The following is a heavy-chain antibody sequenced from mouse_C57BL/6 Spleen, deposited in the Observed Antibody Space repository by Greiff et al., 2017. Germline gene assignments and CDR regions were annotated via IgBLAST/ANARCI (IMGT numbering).Heavy chain of an antibody. CDR3: ARSNYNYFDY. V-gene: IGHV1-54*01. D-gene: IGHD2-5*01. CDR1: GYAFTNYL. J-gene: IGHJ2*01. CDR2: LNPGSGGT. Sequence: VQLQQSGAELVRPGTSVKVSCKASGYAFTNYLIEWVKQRPGQGLEWIGVLNPGSGGTNYNEKFKGKATLTADKSSSTAYMQLSSLTSEDSAVYFCARSNYNYFDYWGQGTTLTVSS.